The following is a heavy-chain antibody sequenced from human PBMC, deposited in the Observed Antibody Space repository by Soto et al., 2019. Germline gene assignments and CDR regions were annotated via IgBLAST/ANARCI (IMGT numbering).Heavy chain of an antibody. CDR3: ARDRYYYGSSGKGPFDY. D-gene: IGHD3-22*01. J-gene: IGHJ4*02. Sequence: PGGSLRLSCAASGFTFSSYGMHWVRQAPGKGLEWVAVIWYDGSNKYYADSVKGRFTISRDNSKNTLYLQMNSLRAEDTAVYYCARDRYYYGSSGKGPFDYWGQGTLVTVSS. CDR2: IWYDGSNK. V-gene: IGHV3-33*01. CDR1: GFTFSSYG.